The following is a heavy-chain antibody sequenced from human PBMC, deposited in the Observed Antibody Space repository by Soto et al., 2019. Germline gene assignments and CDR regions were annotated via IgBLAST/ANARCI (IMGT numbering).Heavy chain of an antibody. D-gene: IGHD2-21*01. Sequence: PSETLSLTCTVSGASISSNGYYWGWIRQPPGKGLEWIGSIFYSGTTHYNPSLRSRLSISVDTSKNVFSLKLSSLTAADTAIYYCARERGDSHWIDPWGQGTLVTVSS. CDR3: ARERGDSHWIDP. J-gene: IGHJ5*02. CDR1: GASISSNGYY. V-gene: IGHV4-39*02. CDR2: IFYSGTT.